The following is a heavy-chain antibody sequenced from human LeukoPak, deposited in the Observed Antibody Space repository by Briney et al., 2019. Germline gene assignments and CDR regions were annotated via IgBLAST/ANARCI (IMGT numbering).Heavy chain of an antibody. J-gene: IGHJ4*02. V-gene: IGHV3-30*18. Sequence: GGSLRLSCAASGFTFSSYGMDWVRQAPGKGLEWVAVISYDGSNKYYADSVKGRFTISRDNSKNTLYLQMNSLRAEDTAVYYCAKEDCGSTSCYFDYWGQGTLVTVSS. CDR3: AKEDCGSTSCYFDY. D-gene: IGHD2-2*01. CDR1: GFTFSSYG. CDR2: ISYDGSNK.